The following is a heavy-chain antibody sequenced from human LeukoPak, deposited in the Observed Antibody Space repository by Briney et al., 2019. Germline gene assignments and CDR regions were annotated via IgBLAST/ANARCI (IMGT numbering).Heavy chain of an antibody. D-gene: IGHD6-19*01. CDR2: IYWDDAK. CDR3: AHGLEQWLDFDY. V-gene: IGHV2-5*02. Sequence: SGPTLVDPTQTLTLTCTFSGFSLSTSGVGVGWIRQPPGQALEWLALIYWDDAKRYSPSLKSRLTITKDTSKNQVVLTMTNMDPVDTGTYYCAHGLEQWLDFDYWGQGILVTVSS. CDR1: GFSLSTSGVG. J-gene: IGHJ4*02.